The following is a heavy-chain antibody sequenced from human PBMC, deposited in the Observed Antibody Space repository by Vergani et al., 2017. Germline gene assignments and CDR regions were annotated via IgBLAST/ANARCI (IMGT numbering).Heavy chain of an antibody. D-gene: IGHD3-3*01. CDR1: GFNIARYN. CDR3: VSVGRSSEWAPLTY. Sequence: QVHLLQSGGTVVQPGGSLRLSCGGSGFNIARYNMHWVRQAPGEEPQWVAGISSDGQNIFYADSVKGRFTISRDNSKKYLYLLMNTLRPQDTATYFCVSVGRSSEWAPLTYWGQGTPVVVSS. J-gene: IGHJ4*02. V-gene: IGHV3-30*01. CDR2: ISSDGQNI.